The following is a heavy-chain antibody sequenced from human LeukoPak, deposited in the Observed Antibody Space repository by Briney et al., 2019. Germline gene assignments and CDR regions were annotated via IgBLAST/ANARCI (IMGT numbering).Heavy chain of an antibody. CDR3: AGANYYGMDV. CDR1: GFTFSYYW. CDR2: IKQDGSEK. J-gene: IGHJ6*02. Sequence: GGSLRLSCAASGFTFSYYWMSWVRQAPGKGLEWVANIKQDGSEKYYVDSVKGRFTISRDNAKNSLYVQMSSLRAEDTAVYYCAGANYYGMDVWGQGTTVTVSS. V-gene: IGHV3-7*01.